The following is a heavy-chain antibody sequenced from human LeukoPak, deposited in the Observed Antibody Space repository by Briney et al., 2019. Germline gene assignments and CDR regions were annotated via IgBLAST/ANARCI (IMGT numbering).Heavy chain of an antibody. V-gene: IGHV3-23*01. CDR1: GFTFSSYA. CDR3: AKRNSRYQLEY. J-gene: IGHJ4*02. D-gene: IGHD2-2*01. CDR2: ISGSGGST. Sequence: GGSLRLSCAASGFTFSSYAMSWVRQAPEKGLEWVSAISGSGGSTYYADSVKGRFTISRDNSKNTLYLQMNSLRAEDTAVYYCAKRNSRYQLEYWGQGTLVTVSS.